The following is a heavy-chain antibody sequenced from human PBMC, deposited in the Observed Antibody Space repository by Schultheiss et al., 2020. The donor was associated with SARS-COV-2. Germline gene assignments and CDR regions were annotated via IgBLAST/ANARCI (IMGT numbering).Heavy chain of an antibody. D-gene: IGHD4-23*01. CDR3: ARGEYGGNGADY. CDR2: INHSGST. Sequence: SETLSLTCAVYGGSFSGYYWSWIRQSPGKGLEWIGEINHSGSTNYNPSLKSRVTISVDTSKNQFSLKLSSVTAADTAVYYCARGEYGGNGADYWGQGTLVTVSS. CDR1: GGSFSGYY. J-gene: IGHJ4*02. V-gene: IGHV4-34*01.